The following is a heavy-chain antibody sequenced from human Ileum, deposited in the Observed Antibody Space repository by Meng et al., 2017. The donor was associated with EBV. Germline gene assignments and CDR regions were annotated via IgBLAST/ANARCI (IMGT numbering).Heavy chain of an antibody. CDR3: AHRPSTVYTPVTFDY. D-gene: IGHD4-17*01. Sequence: TLEVSWHTLGQAPAPPQVNPHFSGFSPSTCGGGVGRSRQPSGKALAWVAIIYWDDEKRYNPTTKDKFTLTKGTSKNLVVLKKNNMDPLDTATYDCAHRPSTVYTPVTFDYWGQGTLVTVSS. V-gene: IGHV2-5*02. CDR2: IYWDDEK. J-gene: IGHJ4*02. CDR1: GFSPSTCGGG.